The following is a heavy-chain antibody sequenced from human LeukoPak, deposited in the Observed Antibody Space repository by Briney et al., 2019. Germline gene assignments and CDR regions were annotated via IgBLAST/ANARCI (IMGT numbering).Heavy chain of an antibody. J-gene: IGHJ4*02. Sequence: GASVKVSCKASGYTFTSYGISWVRQAPGQGLEWMGWISAYNGNTNYAQKLQGRVTMTTDTSTSTAYMELRSLRSDDTAVYYCARDNNPGRKEQLPIDYWGQGTLVTVSS. V-gene: IGHV1-18*01. D-gene: IGHD6-13*01. CDR3: ARDNNPGRKEQLPIDY. CDR1: GYTFTSYG. CDR2: ISAYNGNT.